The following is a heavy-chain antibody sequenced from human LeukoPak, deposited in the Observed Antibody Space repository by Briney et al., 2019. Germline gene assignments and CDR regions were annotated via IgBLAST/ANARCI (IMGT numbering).Heavy chain of an antibody. J-gene: IGHJ4*02. V-gene: IGHV3-21*01. D-gene: IGHD4-23*01. CDR1: GFTLSSYS. CDR3: ARDYGGSSPFDY. CDR2: ISSSSSYI. Sequence: RRSLRLSCAASGFTLSSYSMNWVRQAPGKGLEWVSSISSSSSYIYYADSVKGRFTISRDNAKNSLYLHMNSLRAEDTAVYYCARDYGGSSPFDYWGQGILVTVSS.